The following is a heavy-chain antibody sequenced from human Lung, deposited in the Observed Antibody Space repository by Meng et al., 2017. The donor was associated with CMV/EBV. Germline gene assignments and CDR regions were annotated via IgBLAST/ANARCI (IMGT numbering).Heavy chain of an antibody. D-gene: IGHD4-23*01. V-gene: IGHV3-43D*03. J-gene: IGHJ6*02. CDR1: GFTFDDYA. Sequence: GGSLRLSXAASGFTFDDYAMHWVRQAPGKGLEWVSLISWDGSSTYYADSVKGRFTISRANSKTSLYLQMNSLRAEDTALYYCAKDADGGKGYYYYGMDVWGQGTTVNGSS. CDR2: ISWDGSST. CDR3: AKDADGGKGYYYYGMDV.